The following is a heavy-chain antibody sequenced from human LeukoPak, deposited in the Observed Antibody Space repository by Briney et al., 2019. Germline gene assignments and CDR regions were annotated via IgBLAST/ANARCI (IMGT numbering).Heavy chain of an antibody. CDR1: GFTFTSYT. J-gene: IGHJ4*02. Sequence: GGSLRLSCAASGFTFTSYTMHWVRLAPGRGLEWGTAISYDANSKYYADSVKGRLTISRDNSKNTVYLQMNSLRAEDSAVYYCARESVVYYFDYWGQGTPVTVSS. CDR3: ARESVVYYFDY. D-gene: IGHD3-3*01. V-gene: IGHV3-30-3*01. CDR2: ISYDANSK.